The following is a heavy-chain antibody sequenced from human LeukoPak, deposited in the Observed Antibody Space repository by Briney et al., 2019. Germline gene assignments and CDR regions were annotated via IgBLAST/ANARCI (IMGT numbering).Heavy chain of an antibody. Sequence: PSETLSLTCTVSGGSTSSGSYYWSWIRQPAGKGLEWIGRIYTSGSTNYNPSLKSRVTISVDTSKNQFSLMLSSVTAADTAVYYCARDGYALSGSYVGDAFDIWGQGTMVTVSS. CDR3: ARDGYALSGSYVGDAFDI. CDR2: IYTSGST. V-gene: IGHV4-61*02. D-gene: IGHD1-26*01. CDR1: GGSTSSGSYY. J-gene: IGHJ3*02.